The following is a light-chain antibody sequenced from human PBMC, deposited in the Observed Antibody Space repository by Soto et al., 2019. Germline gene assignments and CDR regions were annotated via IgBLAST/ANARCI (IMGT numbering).Light chain of an antibody. Sequence: QSVLTQPPSASGTPGQVVTISCSGSTSNIGSNYVYWYQQLPGTAPKLLIYRNNQRPSGVPDRFSGSKSGTSASLASSGLRSDDEADYFCATWDDSLNGFYVFGTGTKVTVL. CDR3: ATWDDSLNGFYV. CDR1: TSNIGSNY. V-gene: IGLV1-47*01. J-gene: IGLJ1*01. CDR2: RNN.